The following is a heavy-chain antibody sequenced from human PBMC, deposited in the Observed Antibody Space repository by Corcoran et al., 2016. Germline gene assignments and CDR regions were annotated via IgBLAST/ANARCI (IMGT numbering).Heavy chain of an antibody. Sequence: QVTLKESGPVLVKPTETLTLTCTVSGFSLSNARMGVSWIRQPPGKALEWLTHIFSNDEKSYSTSLKSRLTISKDTSKSQVVLTITNMDPVDTATYYCATITMVRGVIIYGPIWGQGTLVTVSS. D-gene: IGHD3-10*01. CDR2: IFSNDEK. CDR1: GFSLSNARMG. J-gene: IGHJ4*02. CDR3: ATITMVRGVIIYGPI. V-gene: IGHV2-26*01.